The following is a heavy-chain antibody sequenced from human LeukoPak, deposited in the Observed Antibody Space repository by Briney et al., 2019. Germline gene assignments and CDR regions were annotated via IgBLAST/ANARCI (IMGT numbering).Heavy chain of an antibody. CDR2: NSSSSSYI. J-gene: IGHJ6*02. D-gene: IGHD2-2*01. CDR3: ARVDIVVVPAAPSRRYYYYGMDV. Sequence: GGLLRPSCAASGFTFSSYSMNWVRQAPGKGLGWVSSNSSSSSYIYCADSVEGRFTFSRNTVKNSLYLQMNSLRAEYTAVYYWARVDIVVVPAAPSRRYYYYGMDVWGQGTTVTVSS. CDR1: GFTFSSYS. V-gene: IGHV3-21*01.